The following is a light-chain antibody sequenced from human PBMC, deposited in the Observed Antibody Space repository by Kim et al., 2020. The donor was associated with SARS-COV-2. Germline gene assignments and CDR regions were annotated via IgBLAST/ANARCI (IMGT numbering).Light chain of an antibody. V-gene: IGKV1-9*01. Sequence: ASLGDRVTITCRASQDISSSFAWYQQKPGKAPNLLIYDASTLQSGVPSRFSGSGSGTEFALTISSLQPEDFATYYCQQLNYNPLTFGGGTKVDIK. CDR1: QDISSS. CDR3: QQLNYNPLT. CDR2: DAS. J-gene: IGKJ4*01.